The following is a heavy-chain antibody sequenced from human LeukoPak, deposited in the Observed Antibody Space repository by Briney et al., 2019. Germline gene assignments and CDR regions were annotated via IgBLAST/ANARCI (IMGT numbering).Heavy chain of an antibody. D-gene: IGHD3-3*01. CDR1: GFTCSSYA. V-gene: IGHV3-23*01. Sequence: GGSLRLSCAASGFTCSSYAMIWVRQAPGKGLEWVSAISGSGGSTYYADSVKGRFTISRDNSKNTLYLQMNSLRAEDTAVYYCAKDLRITYYDFWSGGFDYWGQGTLVTVSS. CDR2: ISGSGGST. CDR3: AKDLRITYYDFWSGGFDY. J-gene: IGHJ4*02.